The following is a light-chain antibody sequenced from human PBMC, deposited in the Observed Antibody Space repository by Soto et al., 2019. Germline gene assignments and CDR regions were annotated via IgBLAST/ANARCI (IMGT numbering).Light chain of an antibody. CDR3: CLYVGGRTYL. V-gene: IGLV2-23*01. Sequence: QSALTQPASVSGSPGQSITISCTGTVGLVSWYQQHPGKVPKLIIYDDTKRPSGVSSRFSGSKSGNTASLTISGLQTEDEADYYCCLYVGGRTYLFGTGTKVTLL. CDR1: VGL. J-gene: IGLJ1*01. CDR2: DDT.